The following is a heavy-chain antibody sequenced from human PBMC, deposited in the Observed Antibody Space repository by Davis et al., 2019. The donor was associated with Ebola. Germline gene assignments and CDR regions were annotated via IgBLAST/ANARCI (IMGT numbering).Heavy chain of an antibody. D-gene: IGHD6-6*01. J-gene: IGHJ5*02. Sequence: ASVTVSCKASLGTFTSYAMHWVRQAPGQRLEWMGWINAGNGNTKYSQKFQCRVTITRDTSASTAYMELSSLRSEDTAVYYCARDRGIAARLHWFDPWGQGTLVSVSS. CDR2: INAGNGNT. V-gene: IGHV1-3*01. CDR3: ARDRGIAARLHWFDP. CDR1: LGTFTSYA.